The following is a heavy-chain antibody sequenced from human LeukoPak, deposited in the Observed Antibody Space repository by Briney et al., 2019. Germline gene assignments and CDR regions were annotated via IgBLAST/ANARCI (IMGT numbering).Heavy chain of an antibody. J-gene: IGHJ4*02. Sequence: SETLSLTCTVSGGSISSYYWSWIRQPPGKGLEWIGYIYYSGSTNYNPSLKSRVTISVDTSKNQFSLKLSSVTAADTAVYYCAWGAAAGTFDYWGQGTLVTVSS. D-gene: IGHD6-13*01. CDR1: GGSISSYY. CDR3: AWGAAAGTFDY. CDR2: IYYSGST. V-gene: IGHV4-59*12.